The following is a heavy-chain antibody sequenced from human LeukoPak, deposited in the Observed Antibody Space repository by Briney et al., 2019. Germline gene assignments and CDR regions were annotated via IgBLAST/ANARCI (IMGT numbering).Heavy chain of an antibody. CDR3: ARDSPLLLPGY. V-gene: IGHV1-69*04. D-gene: IGHD2/OR15-2a*01. J-gene: IGHJ4*02. CDR1: GGTFSSYA. CDR2: IIPILGIA. Sequence: ASVTVSCKASGGTFSSYAISWVRQAPGQGLEWMGRIIPILGIANYAQKFQGRVTITADKSTSTAYMELSSLRSEDTAVYYCARDSPLLLPGYWGQGTLVTVSS.